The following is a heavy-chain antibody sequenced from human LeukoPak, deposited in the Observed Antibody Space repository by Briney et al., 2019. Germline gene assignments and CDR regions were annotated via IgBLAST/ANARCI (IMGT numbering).Heavy chain of an antibody. V-gene: IGHV3-30-3*01. CDR3: AKDGAI. D-gene: IGHD3-16*01. Sequence: PGGSLRLSCAASGFTFSSYAMHWVRQAPGKGLEWVAVISYEGSSTYHADSMKGRFTISRDNSKNTLYLQMNSLGVEDTAVYYCAKDGAIWGQGTMVTVS. CDR2: ISYEGSST. CDR1: GFTFSSYA. J-gene: IGHJ3*02.